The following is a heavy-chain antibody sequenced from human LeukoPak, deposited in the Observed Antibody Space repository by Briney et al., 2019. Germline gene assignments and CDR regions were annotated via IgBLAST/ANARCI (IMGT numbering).Heavy chain of an antibody. V-gene: IGHV4-59*08. J-gene: IGHJ4*02. CDR2: IYYSGST. CDR3: ARRAGRSFDY. Sequence: SETLSLTCTVSGGSISSYYWSWIRQPPGKGPEWIGYIYYSGSTNYNPSLKSRVTISVDTSKNQFSLKLSSVTAADTAVYYCARRAGRSFDYWGQGTLVTVSS. CDR1: GGSISSYY.